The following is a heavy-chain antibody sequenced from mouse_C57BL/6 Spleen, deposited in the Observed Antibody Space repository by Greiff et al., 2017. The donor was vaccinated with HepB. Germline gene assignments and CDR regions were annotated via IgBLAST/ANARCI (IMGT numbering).Heavy chain of an antibody. V-gene: IGHV1-69*01. CDR2: IDPSDSYT. CDR3: ARSGYDYDGGFDY. J-gene: IGHJ2*01. Sequence: QVQLQQPGAELVMPGASVKLSCKASGYTFTSYWMHWVKQRPGQGLEWIGEIDPSDSYTNYNQKFKGQSTLTVDKSSITAYMQLSSLTSEDSAVYYCARSGYDYDGGFDYWGQGTTLTVSS. D-gene: IGHD2-4*01. CDR1: GYTFTSYW.